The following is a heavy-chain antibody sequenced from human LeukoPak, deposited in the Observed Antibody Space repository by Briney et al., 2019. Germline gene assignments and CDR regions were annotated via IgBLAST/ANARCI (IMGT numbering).Heavy chain of an antibody. V-gene: IGHV1-24*01. CDR2: FDPEDGET. D-gene: IGHD3-22*01. Sequence: ASVKVSCMVSGYTLTELSMHWVRQAPGKGLEWMGGFDPEDGETFYAQKFQGRVTMTEDTSTDTAYMELSSLRSEDTAVYYCATDYYYDSSGSYYTVDYWGQGTLVTVSS. CDR1: GYTLTELS. CDR3: ATDYYYDSSGSYYTVDY. J-gene: IGHJ4*02.